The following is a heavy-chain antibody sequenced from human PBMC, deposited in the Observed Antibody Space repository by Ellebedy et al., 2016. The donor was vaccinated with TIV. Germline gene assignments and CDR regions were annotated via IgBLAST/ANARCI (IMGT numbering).Heavy chain of an antibody. CDR1: GGSFNDYY. CDR2: INHSGST. V-gene: IGHV4-34*01. Sequence: SETLSLXXDVSGGSFNDYYWTWVRQPQGKGLEWIGEINHSGSTNYHWSLKSRVTMSVDTSKKQVFLKVNSVTDADTAEYFCAGKVYYYYGMDVWGQGTTVTVSS. CDR3: AGKVYYYYGMDV. J-gene: IGHJ6*02.